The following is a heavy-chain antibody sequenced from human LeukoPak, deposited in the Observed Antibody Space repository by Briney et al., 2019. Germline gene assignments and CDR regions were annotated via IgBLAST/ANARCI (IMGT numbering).Heavy chain of an antibody. CDR2: MWNDGITG. J-gene: IGHJ4*02. Sequence: GGSLRLSCAASGFTFSSYAMHWVRQAPGKGLEWVAVMWNDGITGKYADSVRGRFSVSRDNSKKTVYLQMDSLRVDDTSVYYCARDGSGWSSDYWGQGTLVTVSS. CDR1: GFTFSSYA. D-gene: IGHD6-19*01. CDR3: ARDGSGWSSDY. V-gene: IGHV3-33*08.